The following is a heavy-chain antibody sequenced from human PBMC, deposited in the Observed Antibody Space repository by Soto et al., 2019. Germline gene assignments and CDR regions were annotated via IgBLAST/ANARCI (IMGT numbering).Heavy chain of an antibody. J-gene: IGHJ4*02. V-gene: IGHV3-74*01. D-gene: IGHD2-8*02. CDR2: INSDGSTT. CDR3: AKDLPWSMVAVASFDY. CDR1: GFTFSNYW. Sequence: GGSLRLSCAASGFTFSNYWMHWVRQAPGKGLVWVSRINSDGSTTSHADSVKGRFTISRDNAKNTLYLQMNSLRAEDTAVYYCAKDLPWSMVAVASFDYWGQGTLVTVSS.